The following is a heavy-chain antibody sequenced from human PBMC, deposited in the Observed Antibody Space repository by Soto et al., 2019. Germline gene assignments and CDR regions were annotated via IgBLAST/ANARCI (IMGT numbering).Heavy chain of an antibody. CDR2: INLNDGGT. V-gene: IGHV1-2*02. D-gene: IGHD3-3*01. J-gene: IGHJ4*02. CDR1: EYSFGDYY. CDR3: VRDAPSRQSIFDL. Sequence: GASVKVSCKTSEYSFGDYYLHWVRQAPEQGLEWMGWINLNDGGTNSPRKFQGRLTMTRDKPITTVYMELSRLRSDDTAVYFCVRDAPSRQSIFDLWGPGALVTVSS.